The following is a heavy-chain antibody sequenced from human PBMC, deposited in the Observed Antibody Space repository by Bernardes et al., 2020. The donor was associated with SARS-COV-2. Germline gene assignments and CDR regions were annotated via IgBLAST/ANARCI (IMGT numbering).Heavy chain of an antibody. CDR2: IYSGGST. D-gene: IGHD1-26*01. Sequence: GGSLRLSCAASGFTVSSNYMNWVRQAPGKGLEWVSVIYSGGSTFYADSVKGRFTISRDNSKNTLYLQMNSLRAEDTAVYYCARDLGGSDFDYWGQGTLVTVSS. V-gene: IGHV3-66*01. CDR1: GFTVSSNY. J-gene: IGHJ4*02. CDR3: ARDLGGSDFDY.